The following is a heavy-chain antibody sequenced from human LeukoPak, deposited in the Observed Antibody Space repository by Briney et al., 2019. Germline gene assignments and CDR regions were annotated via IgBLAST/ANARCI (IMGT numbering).Heavy chain of an antibody. CDR2: VNYSGSI. CDR3: ASYRYGYRGMDS. J-gene: IGHJ5*01. Sequence: SETLSLTCRVYGGSFSGYYWSWIRQPPGKGLEWIGEVNYSGSINYKPSLKSRVIISVDTSKNQFSLKLKSVTAADTGVYYCASYRYGYRGMDSWGQGTQVTVSS. D-gene: IGHD5-12*01. CDR1: GGSFSGYY. V-gene: IGHV4-34*01.